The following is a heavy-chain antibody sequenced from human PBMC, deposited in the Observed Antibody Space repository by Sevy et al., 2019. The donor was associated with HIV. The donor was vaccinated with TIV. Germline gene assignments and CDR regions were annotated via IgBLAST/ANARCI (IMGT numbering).Heavy chain of an antibody. CDR3: AKVGLGCSSTSCYWDLYFDY. Sequence: GGSLRLSCAASGFTFSSYAMSWVRQAPGKGLEWVSAISGSGGSTYYADSVKGRFTISRDNSKNTLYLQMNSLRAEDTAVYYCAKVGLGCSSTSCYWDLYFDYWGQGTLVTVSS. CDR2: ISGSGGST. CDR1: GFTFSSYA. D-gene: IGHD2-2*01. V-gene: IGHV3-23*01. J-gene: IGHJ4*02.